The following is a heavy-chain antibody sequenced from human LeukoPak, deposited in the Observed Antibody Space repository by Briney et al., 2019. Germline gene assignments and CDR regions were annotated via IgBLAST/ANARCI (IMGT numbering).Heavy chain of an antibody. D-gene: IGHD5-18*01. CDR2: MFDSKNT. CDR1: GVSFSSHY. CDR3: ATIKRGSIFGYFDF. V-gene: IGHV4-59*11. J-gene: IGHJ4*02. Sequence: SETLSLTCSVSGVSFSSHYWSWIRQPPGRGLEWIGYMFDSKNTNDNPSLKSRITLSADTSKNQFSLRLNSVTAADTAVYYCATIKRGSIFGYFDFWGQGILFTVS.